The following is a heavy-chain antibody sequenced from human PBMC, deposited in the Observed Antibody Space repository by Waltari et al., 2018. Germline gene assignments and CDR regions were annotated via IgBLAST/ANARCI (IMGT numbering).Heavy chain of an antibody. D-gene: IGHD3-3*01. CDR3: ARALLYYDFWSGYYRGGFDP. CDR1: GGSFSGYY. V-gene: IGHV4-34*01. CDR2: INHSGSP. Sequence: QVQLQQWGAGLLKPSETLSLTCAVYGGSFSGYYWSWIRQPPGKGLEWIGEINHSGSPNYNPSLKSRVTISVDTSKNQFSLKLSSVTAADTAVYYCARALLYYDFWSGYYRGGFDPWGQGTLVTVSS. J-gene: IGHJ5*02.